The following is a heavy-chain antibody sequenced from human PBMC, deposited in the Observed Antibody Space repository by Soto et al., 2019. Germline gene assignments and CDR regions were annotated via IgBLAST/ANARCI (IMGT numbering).Heavy chain of an antibody. CDR2: IYYIGST. CDR3: ARSVFP. CDR1: GGSISSGGYY. J-gene: IGHJ5*02. Sequence: QVQLQESGPGLVKPSQTLSLTCTVSGGSISSGGYYWNWIRQHPGKGQEWIGYIYYIGSTYYNPSLKSRFTISLDTSKNHFSLKLSSVTAADTAVYYCARSVFPWGQGTLVTVSS. V-gene: IGHV4-31*03.